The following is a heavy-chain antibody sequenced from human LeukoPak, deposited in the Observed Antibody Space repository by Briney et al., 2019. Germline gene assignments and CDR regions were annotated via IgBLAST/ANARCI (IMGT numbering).Heavy chain of an antibody. D-gene: IGHD3-10*01. V-gene: IGHV1-58*01. CDR1: GFTFTGSA. CDR2: IVVGSGNT. Sequence: GASVKVSCTASGFTFTGSAVQWVRQARGQRLEWIGWIVVGSGNTNYAQKFQERVTITRDMSTSTAYMELSSLRSEDTAVYYCAGGSGSYFYGMDVWGQGTTVTVSS. CDR3: AGGSGSYFYGMDV. J-gene: IGHJ6*02.